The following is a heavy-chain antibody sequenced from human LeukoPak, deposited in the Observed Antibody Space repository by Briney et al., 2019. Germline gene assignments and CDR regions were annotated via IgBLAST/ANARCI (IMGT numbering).Heavy chain of an antibody. V-gene: IGHV3-15*01. CDR1: GFTFSNTW. CDR2: IKSKTDGGTT. CDR3: STDSTIVY. D-gene: IGHD3-9*01. Sequence: PGGSLRLSCAASGFTFSNTWMSWVRQAPGKGLEWVCRIKSKTDGGTTDYAAPVKGRFSISRDDSKNTLYLQMNSLKTEDTAVYYCSTDSTIVYWGQGTLVTVSS. J-gene: IGHJ4*02.